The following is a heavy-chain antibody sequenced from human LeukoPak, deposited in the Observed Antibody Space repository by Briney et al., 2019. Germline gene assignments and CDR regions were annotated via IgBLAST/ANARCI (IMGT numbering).Heavy chain of an antibody. CDR1: GFTFSSYG. CDR3: AKELEYSPYYRDV. V-gene: IGHV3-33*06. J-gene: IGHJ6*03. CDR2: ILYDGSNK. Sequence: GGSLRLSCAPSGFTFSSYGMHWVRQAPDKGLEWVAVILYDGSNKYYADSVKGRFTISRDNSKNTLYLQMNSLRAGDTAVYYCAKELEYSPYYRDVWGEGTTVSVS. D-gene: IGHD5-18*01.